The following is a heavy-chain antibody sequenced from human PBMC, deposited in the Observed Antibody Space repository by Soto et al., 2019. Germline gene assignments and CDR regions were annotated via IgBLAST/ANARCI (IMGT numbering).Heavy chain of an antibody. D-gene: IGHD2-2*01. J-gene: IGHJ4*02. CDR1: GYTFTGNY. V-gene: IGHV1-2*04. Sequence: ASVKVSCKASGYTFTGNYMHWVRQAPGQGLEWMGWINPNSGGTNYAQKFQGWVTMTRDTSISTAYMELSRLRSDDTAVYYCARVERRYCSSTSCYDLDYWGQGTLVTVSS. CDR2: INPNSGGT. CDR3: ARVERRYCSSTSCYDLDY.